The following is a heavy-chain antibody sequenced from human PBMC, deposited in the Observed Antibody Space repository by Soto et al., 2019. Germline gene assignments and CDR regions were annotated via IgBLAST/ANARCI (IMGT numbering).Heavy chain of an antibody. CDR3: ARLEKWYYNYYGLDV. CDR1: GYSFTTYW. J-gene: IGHJ6*02. D-gene: IGHD1-26*01. CDR2: IDPGDSST. Sequence: GKSLKISCQGSGYSFTTYWISWVRQMPGKGLEWMGKIDPGDSSTNYSPSFRGHITISVDRSINTAHLQFSSLKAADTAVYYCARLEKWYYNYYGLDVWGQGTMVTVSS. V-gene: IGHV5-10-1*01.